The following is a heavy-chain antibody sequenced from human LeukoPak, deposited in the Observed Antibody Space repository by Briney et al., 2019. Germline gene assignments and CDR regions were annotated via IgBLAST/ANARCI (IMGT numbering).Heavy chain of an antibody. CDR3: ARDLRITMVRGVNEDY. V-gene: IGHV3-21*01. Sequence: GGSLRLSCAASGFTFSSYSMNWVRQAPGKGLEGVPSISSSSSYIYYADSVKGRFTISRDNAKNSLYLQMNSLRAEDTAVYYCARDLRITMVRGVNEDYWGQGTLVTVSS. CDR2: ISSSSSYI. D-gene: IGHD3-10*01. J-gene: IGHJ4*02. CDR1: GFTFSSYS.